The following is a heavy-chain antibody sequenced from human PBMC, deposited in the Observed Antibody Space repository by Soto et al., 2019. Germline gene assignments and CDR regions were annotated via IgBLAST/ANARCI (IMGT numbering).Heavy chain of an antibody. CDR3: GSAVAGPAIFAY. CDR2: INAGNGNT. V-gene: IGHV1-3*05. Sequence: QVQLVQSGAEEKKPGASVQVSCKASGYTFTGYAMHWVRQAPGQRLEWMGWINAGNGNTKYSPKCQGRVTITRDTSASTADMEVRSLRAEDTAVYCGGSAVAGPAIFAYWGQGTLVTVSS. J-gene: IGHJ4*02. CDR1: GYTFTGYA. D-gene: IGHD5-12*01.